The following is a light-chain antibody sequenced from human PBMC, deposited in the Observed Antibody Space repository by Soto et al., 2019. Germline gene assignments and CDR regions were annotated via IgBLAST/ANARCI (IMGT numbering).Light chain of an antibody. CDR3: QQYNNWPQT. V-gene: IGKV3-15*01. Sequence: EVVMTQSPSTLSVSPGERATLSCRASQSVSSNLAWYQQKPGQAPRLLIYGASTRATGIPARFSGSGSGTDFTLTISGLEPEDFAEYHCQQYNNWPQTFGQGTKVDIK. CDR2: GAS. CDR1: QSVSSN. J-gene: IGKJ1*01.